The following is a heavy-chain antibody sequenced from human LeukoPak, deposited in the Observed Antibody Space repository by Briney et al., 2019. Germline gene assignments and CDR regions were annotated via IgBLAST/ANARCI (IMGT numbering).Heavy chain of an antibody. CDR2: ISWNSGSI. CDR3: ARRIAAAAAPYYFDY. D-gene: IGHD6-13*01. CDR1: GFTFDDYA. Sequence: GGSLRLSCAASGFTFDDYAMHWVRQAPGKGLEWVSGISWNSGSIGYADSVKGRFTISRDNAKNTLYLQMNSLRAEDTAVYYCARRIAAAAAPYYFDYWGQGTLVTVSS. V-gene: IGHV3-9*01. J-gene: IGHJ4*02.